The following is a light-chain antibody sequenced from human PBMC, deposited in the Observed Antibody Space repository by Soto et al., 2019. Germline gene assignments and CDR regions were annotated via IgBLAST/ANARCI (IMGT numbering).Light chain of an antibody. CDR3: QQYGSLSWT. J-gene: IGKJ1*01. CDR2: GAS. CDR1: QSVRNNY. Sequence: EIVFTQSPATLSLSPVKRATLSCRPSQSVRNNYLAWYQQKPGQAPRIIIFGASGRATGIPDRFSGSGSGTDFTLTISRLETEDFAVYYCQQYGSLSWTFGQGTKVDIK. V-gene: IGKV3-20*01.